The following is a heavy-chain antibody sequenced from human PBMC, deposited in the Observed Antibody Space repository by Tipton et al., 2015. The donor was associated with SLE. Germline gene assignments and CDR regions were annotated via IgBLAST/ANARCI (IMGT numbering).Heavy chain of an antibody. J-gene: IGHJ4*02. CDR2: IYYSGST. CDR3: ARVGAAAAIDY. D-gene: IGHD2-2*02. CDR1: GGSISSGGYY. Sequence: TLSLTCTVSGGSISSGGYYWSWIRQHPGKGLEWIGYIYYSGSTYYKPSLKSRVTISVDTSRNQFSLKLSSVTAADTAVYYCARVGAAAAIDYWGQGTLVTVSS. V-gene: IGHV4-31*03.